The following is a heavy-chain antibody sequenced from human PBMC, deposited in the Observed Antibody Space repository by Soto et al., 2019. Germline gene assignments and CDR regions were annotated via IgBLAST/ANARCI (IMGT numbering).Heavy chain of an antibody. Sequence: QVQLVQSGDEVKKSGASVKVSCKASGYTFSNYGISWVRQAPGQGLEWMGWISCYSGLPAYAQNVKGRVTMTIDTPTTTVFMDMPGLRSNDTAVYYCARDEDIRGFDSWGEGTLVAVSS. CDR2: ISCYSGLP. CDR1: GYTFSNYG. V-gene: IGHV1-18*04. D-gene: IGHD3-10*01. J-gene: IGHJ4*02. CDR3: ARDEDIRGFDS.